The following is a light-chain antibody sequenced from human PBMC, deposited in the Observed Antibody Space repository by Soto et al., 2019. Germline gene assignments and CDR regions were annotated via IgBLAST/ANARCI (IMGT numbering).Light chain of an antibody. Sequence: AIQVTQSPSSLSASVGDRVTITCRASQDIRGALAWYQQKPGKAPKLLIYDVSTVQSGVPSRFSGRGSGTEFTLTITSLQPEDFATYYCQQFNIYTITFGQGTRLEIK. CDR3: QQFNIYTIT. V-gene: IGKV1-13*02. CDR2: DVS. J-gene: IGKJ5*01. CDR1: QDIRGA.